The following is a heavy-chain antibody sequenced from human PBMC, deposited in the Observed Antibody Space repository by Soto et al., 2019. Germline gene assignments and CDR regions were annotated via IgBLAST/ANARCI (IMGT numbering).Heavy chain of an antibody. CDR2: ISYDGSNK. D-gene: IGHD3-10*01. CDR1: GFTFSSYG. V-gene: IGHV3-30*18. CDR3: AKSIPLSHYYGSGSPRYYYGMDV. J-gene: IGHJ6*02. Sequence: QVQLVESGGGVVQPGRSLRLSCAASGFTFSSYGMHWVRQAPGKGLAWVAVISYDGSNKYYADSVKGRYTISSDNSKNTLYLQRNSLRAEDTAVYYCAKSIPLSHYYGSGSPRYYYGMDVWGQGTTVTVAS.